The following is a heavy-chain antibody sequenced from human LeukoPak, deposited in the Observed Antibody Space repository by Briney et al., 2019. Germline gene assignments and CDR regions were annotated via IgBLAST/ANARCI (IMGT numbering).Heavy chain of an antibody. CDR2: IIPLFGIV. V-gene: IGHV1-69*02. Sequence: GSSVKVSCKASGGTFSSHTISWVRQAPAQGLEWMGRIIPLFGIVNYAQKFQDRVTITADKPTSTAYMEVSSLRSEDTAVYYCARIPSGDVDTAMVMYYHYGMDVWGQGTTVTVSS. J-gene: IGHJ6*02. CDR3: ARIPSGDVDTAMVMYYHYGMDV. D-gene: IGHD5-18*01. CDR1: GGTFSSHT.